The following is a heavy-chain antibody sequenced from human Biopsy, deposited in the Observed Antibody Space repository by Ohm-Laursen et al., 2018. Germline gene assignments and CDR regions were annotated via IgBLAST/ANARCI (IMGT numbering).Heavy chain of an antibody. D-gene: IGHD2-15*01. Sequence: SDTLSLTCTVSGDSITTYYWNWIRQAPGKGLEWIGNIYYRGNTNYSPSLKSRVTISLDTSKNQFSLKLSSVTAADTAVYYCARMDCSGGSCHYYSYGMDVWGQGTTVTVSS. CDR3: ARMDCSGGSCHYYSYGMDV. CDR1: GDSITTYY. CDR2: IYYRGNT. J-gene: IGHJ6*02. V-gene: IGHV4-59*08.